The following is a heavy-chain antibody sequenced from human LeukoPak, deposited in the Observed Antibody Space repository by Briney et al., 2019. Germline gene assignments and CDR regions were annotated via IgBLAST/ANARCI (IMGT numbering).Heavy chain of an antibody. D-gene: IGHD3-10*01. J-gene: IGHJ4*02. Sequence: PGGSLRLSCAASGFTFSSYSMNWVRQAPGKGLEWVSSISSSSSYIYYADSVKGRFTISRDNAKNSLYLQMNSLRAEDTAVYYCARDRGYYYGSAQLDYWGQGTLVTVSS. V-gene: IGHV3-21*01. CDR2: ISSSSSYI. CDR1: GFTFSSYS. CDR3: ARDRGYYYGSAQLDY.